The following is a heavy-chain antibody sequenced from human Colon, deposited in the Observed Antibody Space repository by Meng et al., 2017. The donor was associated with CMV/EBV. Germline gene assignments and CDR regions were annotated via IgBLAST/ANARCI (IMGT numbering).Heavy chain of an antibody. CDR2: VYYSGDN. J-gene: IGHJ4*02. CDR1: GGSMSSSDLY. D-gene: IGHD1-26*01. CDR3: ARGTFYEEKFFDF. V-gene: IGHV4-39*01. Sequence: SGGSMSSSDLYWGWVRQPPGQGLEWMGNVYYSGDNYYNPSLKGRVSTSVDRTNNQFSLSVNSVTAADTAVYYCARGTFYEEKFFDFWGQGSLVTVSS.